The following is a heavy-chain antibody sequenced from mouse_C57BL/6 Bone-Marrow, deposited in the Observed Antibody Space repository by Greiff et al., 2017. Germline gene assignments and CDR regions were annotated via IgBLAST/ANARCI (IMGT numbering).Heavy chain of an antibody. V-gene: IGHV1-81*01. Sequence: QVQLQQSGAELARPGASVKLSCKASGYTFTSYGISWVKQRTGQGLEWIGEIYPRSGSTYYNEKFKGKATLTADKSSSTAYMELRSLTSEDSAVYFCAREGNYYSYCAMDYWGQGTSVTVSS. CDR1: GYTFTSYG. CDR2: IYPRSGST. D-gene: IGHD2-1*01. J-gene: IGHJ4*01. CDR3: AREGNYYSYCAMDY.